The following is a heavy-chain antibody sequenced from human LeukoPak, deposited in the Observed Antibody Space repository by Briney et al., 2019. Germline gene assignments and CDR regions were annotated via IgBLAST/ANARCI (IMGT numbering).Heavy chain of an antibody. V-gene: IGHV4-61*02. J-gene: IGHJ5*02. CDR3: ARVYDFWSGYYKPLYNWFDP. CDR2: INHIGST. CDR1: GGSISSGSYY. D-gene: IGHD3-3*01. Sequence: SQTLSLTCTVPGGSISSGSYYWSWIRQPAGKGLEWIGVINHIGSTNYNPSLKSRVTISVDTSKNQFFLKLSSVTAADTAVYYCARVYDFWSGYYKPLYNWFDPWGQGTLVTVSS.